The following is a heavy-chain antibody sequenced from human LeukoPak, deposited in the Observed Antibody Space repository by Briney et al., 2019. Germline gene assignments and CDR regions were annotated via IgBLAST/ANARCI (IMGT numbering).Heavy chain of an antibody. V-gene: IGHV4-39*07. J-gene: IGHJ4*02. Sequence: SETLSLTCTVSGGSISSSSYYWGWIRQPPGKGLEWIGSIYYSGSTYYNPSLKSRVTISVDTSKNQFSLKLSSVTAADTAVYYCARDPDYDYVWGSYRFFDYWGQGTLVTVSS. D-gene: IGHD3-16*02. CDR3: ARDPDYDYVWGSYRFFDY. CDR1: GGSISSSSYY. CDR2: IYYSGST.